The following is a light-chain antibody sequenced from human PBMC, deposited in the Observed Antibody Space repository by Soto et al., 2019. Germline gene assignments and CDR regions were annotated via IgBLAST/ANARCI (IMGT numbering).Light chain of an antibody. CDR1: SIDVGSYDL. V-gene: IGLV2-14*02. J-gene: IGLJ3*02. Sequence: QSALTQPASVSGSPGQSITVSCTGTSIDVGSYDLVSWYQQHPGKAPKLMIYEGSKRPSGVPDRFSGSKSGTSASLAISGLQSEDEADYYCASWDDSLNGWVFGGGTKLTVL. CDR2: EGS. CDR3: ASWDDSLNGWV.